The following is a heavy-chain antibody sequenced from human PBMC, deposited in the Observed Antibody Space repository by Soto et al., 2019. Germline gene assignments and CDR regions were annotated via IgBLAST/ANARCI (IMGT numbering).Heavy chain of an antibody. Sequence: QLQLQESGSGLVKPSQTLSLTCAVSGGSISSGGYSWSWIRQPPGKGLEWIGYIDHSGSTYYNPSLKSRVTISVDRSKNQFSLKLSSVTAADTAVYYCARAEGGFGESRDGYYYYGMDVWGQGTTVTVSS. J-gene: IGHJ6*02. CDR2: IDHSGST. CDR3: ARAEGGFGESRDGYYYYGMDV. D-gene: IGHD3-10*01. V-gene: IGHV4-30-2*01. CDR1: GGSISSGGYS.